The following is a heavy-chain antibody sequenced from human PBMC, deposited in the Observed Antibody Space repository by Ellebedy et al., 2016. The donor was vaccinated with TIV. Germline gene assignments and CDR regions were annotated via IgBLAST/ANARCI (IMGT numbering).Heavy chain of an antibody. Sequence: AASVKVSCKASGYTXSRSEMXWVRHAPGQRLEWMGWINAGNGNTYYSQKFQGRVTITRDTSASIAYMDLSSLRSEDTAVYYCAAEGSGTYAYGYWGQGTLVIVSS. CDR3: AAEGSGTYAYGY. CDR2: INAGNGNT. V-gene: IGHV1-3*01. J-gene: IGHJ4*02. D-gene: IGHD3-10*01. CDR1: GYTXSRSE.